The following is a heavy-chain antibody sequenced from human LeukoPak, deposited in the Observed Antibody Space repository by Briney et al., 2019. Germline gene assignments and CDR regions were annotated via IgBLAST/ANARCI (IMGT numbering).Heavy chain of an antibody. Sequence: SETLSLTCAVYGGSFSGYYWSWIRQPPGKGLEWIGEINHSGSTNYNPSLKSRVTISVDTSKNQFSLKLSSVTAADTAVYYCARETSSTSYYYYMDVWGKGTTVTVSS. CDR2: INHSGST. D-gene: IGHD2-2*01. CDR1: GGSFSGYY. J-gene: IGHJ6*03. CDR3: ARETSSTSYYYYMDV. V-gene: IGHV4-34*01.